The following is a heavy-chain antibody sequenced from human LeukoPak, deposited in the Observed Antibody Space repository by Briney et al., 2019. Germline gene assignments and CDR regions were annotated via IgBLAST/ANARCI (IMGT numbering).Heavy chain of an antibody. J-gene: IGHJ4*02. D-gene: IGHD3-16*01. CDR2: ISGSGGIT. Sequence: PGGSLRLSCAASGFTFSSHAMSWVRQAPRKGLEWVSTISGSGGITFYADSVKGRFTFSRDNSKNTLYLQMNSLRAEDTAVYYCAKGWIRSMITDWSHDYWGQGILVTVSS. V-gene: IGHV3-23*01. CDR3: AKGWIRSMITDWSHDY. CDR1: GFTFSSHA.